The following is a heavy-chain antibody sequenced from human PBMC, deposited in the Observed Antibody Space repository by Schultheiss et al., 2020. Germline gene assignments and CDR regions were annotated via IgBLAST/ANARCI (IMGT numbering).Heavy chain of an antibody. J-gene: IGHJ4*02. Sequence: GGSLRLSCAASGFTFSSYGMHWVRQAPGKGLEWVAVISYDGSNKYYADSVKGRFTISRDNSRSTLYLEMNSLRAEDTAVYYCARGLYGDYTYYFDYWGQGTLVTGSS. D-gene: IGHD4-17*01. CDR3: ARGLYGDYTYYFDY. V-gene: IGHV3-30*03. CDR1: GFTFSSYG. CDR2: ISYDGSNK.